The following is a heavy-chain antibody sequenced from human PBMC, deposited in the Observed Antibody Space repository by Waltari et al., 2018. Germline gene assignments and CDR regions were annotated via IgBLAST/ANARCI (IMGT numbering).Heavy chain of an antibody. J-gene: IGHJ4*02. V-gene: IGHV4-38-2*02. CDR2: IYHSGST. CDR3: ATNGRPVDY. D-gene: IGHD1-26*01. CDR1: GYSISSGYY. Sequence: QVQLQESGPGLVKPSETLSLTCTVSGYSISSGYYWGWIRQPPGKGLEWIGSIYHSGSTYYNPSLKSRVTISVDTSKNQFSLKLSSVTAADTAVYYCATNGRPVDYWGQGTLVTVSS.